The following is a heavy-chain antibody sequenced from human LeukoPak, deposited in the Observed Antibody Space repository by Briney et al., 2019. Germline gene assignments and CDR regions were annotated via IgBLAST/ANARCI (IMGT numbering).Heavy chain of an antibody. CDR1: GYTFTGYY. CDR2: INPNSGGT. V-gene: IGHV1-2*02. J-gene: IGHJ4*02. D-gene: IGHD1-7*01. Sequence: ASVTVSFKASGYTFTGYYMHWVRQAPGQGLEWMGWINPNSGGTNYAQKFQGRVTMTRDTSISTAYMELSRLRSDDTAVYYCARVITGTTVDYWGQGTLVTVSS. CDR3: ARVITGTTVDY.